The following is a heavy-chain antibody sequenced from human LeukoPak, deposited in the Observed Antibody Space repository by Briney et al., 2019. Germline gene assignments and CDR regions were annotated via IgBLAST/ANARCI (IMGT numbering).Heavy chain of an antibody. CDR3: ARAASFNWNPLA. V-gene: IGHV3-20*04. J-gene: IGHJ5*02. CDR2: IEWNGGST. Sequence: GGSLRLSCAASGFTFDDYGMSWVRQAPGKGLEWVSGIEWNGGSTDYADSVKGRFTISRDNAKNSLYLQMNSLRAEDTALYYCARAASFNWNPLAWGKGTLVTVSS. CDR1: GFTFDDYG. D-gene: IGHD1-20*01.